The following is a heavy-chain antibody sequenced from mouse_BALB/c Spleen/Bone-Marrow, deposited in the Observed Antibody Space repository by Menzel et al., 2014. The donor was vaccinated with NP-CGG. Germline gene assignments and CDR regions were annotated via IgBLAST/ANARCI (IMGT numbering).Heavy chain of an antibody. J-gene: IGHJ2*01. CDR2: IWGAGST. CDR1: GFSLTDYG. CDR3: AKHCLTTAPYYFEY. D-gene: IGHD1-2*01. Sequence: VHLVESGPGLVAPSQSLSITCTVSGFSLTDYGVSWIRQSPGKGLEWLGVIWGAGSTYYNSGLKTRLRISKANSKSQVFLKMNSLQTDDTAMHYCAKHCLTTAPYYFEYWGQGTTLTISS. V-gene: IGHV2-6-5*01.